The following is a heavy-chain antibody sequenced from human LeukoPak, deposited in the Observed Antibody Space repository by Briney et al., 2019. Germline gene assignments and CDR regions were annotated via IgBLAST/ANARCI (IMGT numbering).Heavy chain of an antibody. Sequence: ASVKVSCKASGYTFTSYGISWVRQAPGQGLEWMGWISAYNGNTNYAQKLQGRVTMTTDTSTSTAYMELRSLRSDDTAVYYCARDRQGYCSGGSCSEPDYWGQGTLITVSS. CDR3: ARDRQGYCSGGSCSEPDY. D-gene: IGHD2-15*01. CDR1: GYTFTSYG. CDR2: ISAYNGNT. J-gene: IGHJ4*02. V-gene: IGHV1-18*01.